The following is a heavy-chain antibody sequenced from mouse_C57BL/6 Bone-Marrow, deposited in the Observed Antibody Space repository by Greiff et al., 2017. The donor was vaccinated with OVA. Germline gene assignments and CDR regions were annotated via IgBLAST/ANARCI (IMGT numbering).Heavy chain of an antibody. D-gene: IGHD1-1*01. CDR1: GYTFTSYG. CDR2: IYPSSGDT. CDR3: AREDGSSVHRYFDV. Sequence: VQLVESGAELARPGASVKLSCTASGYTFTSYGISWVKQRTGQGLEWIGEIYPSSGDTYYNEKFQGKATMTADKSSSTAYMELRSLTSEDSAVYYCAREDGSSVHRYFDVWGKGTTVTVSA. J-gene: IGHJ1*03. V-gene: IGHV1-81*01.